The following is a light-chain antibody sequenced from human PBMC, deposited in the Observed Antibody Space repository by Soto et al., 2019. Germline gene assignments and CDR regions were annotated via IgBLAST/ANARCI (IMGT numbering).Light chain of an antibody. Sequence: IQMTQSTSSLSASVGDRVTITCRASQTISTYLSWFQQKPGKAPKVLIYAASTLQSGVPSRFSGSASGAEFTLTISNLQSEDFATYYCQQSFSPLLTFGGGTKVDIK. CDR1: QTISTY. CDR3: QQSFSPLLT. V-gene: IGKV1-39*01. CDR2: AAS. J-gene: IGKJ4*01.